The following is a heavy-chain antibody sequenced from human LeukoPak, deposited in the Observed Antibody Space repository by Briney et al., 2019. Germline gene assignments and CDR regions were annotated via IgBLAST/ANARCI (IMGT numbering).Heavy chain of an antibody. D-gene: IGHD6-19*01. V-gene: IGHV1-8*01. J-gene: IGHJ4*02. CDR1: GYTLTSYD. CDR2: MNPNSFNT. CDR3: ARSSVGSGWYGMGY. Sequence: ASVKVSCKACGYTLTSYDINWVRQATGQGLEWMGWMNPNSFNTGYAQNFHGRVTMTRNTSISTAYMELSSLRSEDTAVYYCARSSVGSGWYGMGYWGQGTLVSVSS.